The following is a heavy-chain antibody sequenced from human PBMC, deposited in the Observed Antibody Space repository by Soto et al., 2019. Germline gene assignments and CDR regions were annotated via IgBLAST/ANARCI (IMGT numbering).Heavy chain of an antibody. CDR1: GFIFSNYA. J-gene: IGHJ4*02. CDR2: VSGSGNNT. CDR3: ARKSLDIDC. V-gene: IGHV3-23*01. Sequence: EVKLLESGGGLVQPGGSLRLSCAASGFIFSNYAMTWVRQAPGKGLECVSSVSGSGNNTYYADSMKGHFTISRDNSKTTLYLQMNGLRPEDTAVYYCARKSLDIDCWGQGTLVTVSA. D-gene: IGHD3-9*01.